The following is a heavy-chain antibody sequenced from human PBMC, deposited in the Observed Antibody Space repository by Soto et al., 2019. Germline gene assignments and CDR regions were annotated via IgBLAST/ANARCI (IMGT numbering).Heavy chain of an antibody. J-gene: IGHJ5*02. CDR3: ARMETFGSLNWFDP. Sequence: ASVKVSGKASGYSFTNNDVSWVRQATGQGLEWMGWMNPGSGDTGYAQKFQGRVTMTRDISIATAYMELSSLRSDDTAIYYCARMETFGSLNWFDPWGQGTLVTVS. D-gene: IGHD3-16*01. CDR1: GYSFTNND. V-gene: IGHV1-8*01. CDR2: MNPGSGDT.